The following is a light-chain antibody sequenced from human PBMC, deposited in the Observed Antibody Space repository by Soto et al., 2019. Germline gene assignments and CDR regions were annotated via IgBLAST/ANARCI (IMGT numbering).Light chain of an antibody. Sequence: QSVLTQPPSASGTPGQRVTTSRSGSTSNIGSNTVNWYQQLPGTAPKLLIYSNDQRPSGVPDRFSGSKSGTSASLAISGLQSEDEADYYCAAWDDSLNGLYVFGTGTKVTVL. CDR1: TSNIGSNT. CDR3: AAWDDSLNGLYV. J-gene: IGLJ1*01. V-gene: IGLV1-44*01. CDR2: SND.